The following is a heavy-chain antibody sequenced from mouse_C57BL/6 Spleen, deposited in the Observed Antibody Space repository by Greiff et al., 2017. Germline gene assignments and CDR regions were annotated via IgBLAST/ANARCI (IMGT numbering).Heavy chain of an antibody. V-gene: IGHV1-69*01. CDR2: IDPSDSYT. CDR1: GYTFTSYW. J-gene: IGHJ1*03. D-gene: IGHD1-2*01. CDR3: ARSRGTTAGYFDV. Sequence: VQLQQPGAELVMPGASVKLSCKASGYTFTSYWMHWVKQRPGQGLEWIGEIDPSDSYTNYNQKFKGKSTLTVDKSSSTAYMQLISLTSEDSAVXYCARSRGTTAGYFDVWGTGTTVTVSA.